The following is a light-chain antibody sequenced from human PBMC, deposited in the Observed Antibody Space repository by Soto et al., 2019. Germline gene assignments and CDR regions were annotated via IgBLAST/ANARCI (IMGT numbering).Light chain of an antibody. J-gene: IGLJ1*01. CDR1: SSDVGGYNY. CDR2: DVS. Sequence: QSVLTQPASVSGSPGQSITISCSGTSSDVGGYNYVSWYQQHPGKAPKLMIYDVSDRPSGISNRFSASRSGNTASLTISGLLAEDEADYYCCSYTSSSTPWVFGTGTKVTVL. V-gene: IGLV2-14*03. CDR3: CSYTSSSTPWV.